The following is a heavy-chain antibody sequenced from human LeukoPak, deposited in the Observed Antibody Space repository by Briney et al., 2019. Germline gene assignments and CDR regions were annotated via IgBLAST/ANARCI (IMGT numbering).Heavy chain of an antibody. CDR1: GFTFSSYSMN. J-gene: IGHJ4*02. D-gene: IGHD3-22*01. CDR3: ARHADSSGYYFFDY. V-gene: IGHV4-39*01. CDR2: IYYGGSS. Sequence: GSLRLSCAASGFTFSSYSMNWVRQAPGKGLEWIGSIYYGGSSYYNPSLKSRVTISVDTSKNQSSLTLSSVTAADTAVYYCARHADSSGYYFFDYWGQGTQVTVSS.